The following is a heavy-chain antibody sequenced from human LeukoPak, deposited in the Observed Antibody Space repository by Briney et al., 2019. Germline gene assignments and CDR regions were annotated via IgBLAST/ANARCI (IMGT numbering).Heavy chain of an antibody. Sequence: KPSETLPLTCTVSGGSISSSSYYWGWIRQPPGKGLEWIGSIYYSGSTYYNPSLKSRVTISVDTSKNQFSLKLSSVTAADTAVYYCARVRITMIAPPPFDYWGQGTLVTVSS. CDR3: ARVRITMIAPPPFDY. CDR2: IYYSGST. D-gene: IGHD3-22*01. V-gene: IGHV4-39*07. CDR1: GGSISSSSYY. J-gene: IGHJ4*02.